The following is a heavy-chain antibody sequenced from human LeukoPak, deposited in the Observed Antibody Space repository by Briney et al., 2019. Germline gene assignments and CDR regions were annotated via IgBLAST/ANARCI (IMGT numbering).Heavy chain of an antibody. J-gene: IGHJ4*02. CDR1: GYTFTSYG. V-gene: IGHV3-15*01. D-gene: IGHD6-13*01. Sequence: SCKASGYTFTSYGISWVRQAPGKGLEWVGRIKSKTDGGTTDYAAPVKGRFTISRDDSKNTLYLQMNSLKTEDTAVYYCTTAVGAAATARIFDYWGQGTLVTVSS. CDR2: IKSKTDGGTT. CDR3: TTAVGAAATARIFDY.